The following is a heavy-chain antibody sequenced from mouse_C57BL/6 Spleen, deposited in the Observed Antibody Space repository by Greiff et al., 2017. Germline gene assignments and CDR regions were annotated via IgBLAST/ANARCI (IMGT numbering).Heavy chain of an antibody. CDR3: ARFSYYYGSSYFAY. J-gene: IGHJ3*01. Sequence: VKLVESGGGLVQPGGSLSLSCAASGFTFTDYYMSWVRQPPGKALEWLGFIRNKANGYTTEYSASVKGRFTISRDNSQSILYLQMNALRAEDSATYYCARFSYYYGSSYFAYWGQGTLVTVSA. D-gene: IGHD1-1*01. CDR2: IRNKANGYTT. V-gene: IGHV7-3*01. CDR1: GFTFTDYY.